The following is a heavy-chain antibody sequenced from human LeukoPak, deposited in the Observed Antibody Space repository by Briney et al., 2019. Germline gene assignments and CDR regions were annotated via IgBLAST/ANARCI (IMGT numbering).Heavy chain of an antibody. CDR3: ARALAAAGTEGGSYYFDY. V-gene: IGHV3-30*03. D-gene: IGHD6-13*01. CDR1: GFTFSNYG. J-gene: IGHJ4*02. Sequence: GGSLRLSCAASGFTFSNYGMHWVRQAPGKGLEWVAIISYDGSNKYYADSVKGRFTISRDNSKNTLYLQMNSLRAEDTAVYYCARALAAAGTEGGSYYFDYWGQGTLVTVSS. CDR2: ISYDGSNK.